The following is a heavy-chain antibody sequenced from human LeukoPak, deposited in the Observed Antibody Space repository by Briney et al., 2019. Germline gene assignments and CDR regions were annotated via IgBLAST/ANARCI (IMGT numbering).Heavy chain of an antibody. D-gene: IGHD6-13*01. CDR1: GYTFTGYY. J-gene: IGHJ3*02. V-gene: IGHV1-2*06. Sequence: ASVEVSCKASGYTFTGYYMHWVRQAPGQGLEWMGRINPNSGGTNYAQKFQGRVTMTRDTSISTAYMELSRLRSDDTAVYYCARPTASQHDAFDIWGQGTMVTVSS. CDR2: INPNSGGT. CDR3: ARPTASQHDAFDI.